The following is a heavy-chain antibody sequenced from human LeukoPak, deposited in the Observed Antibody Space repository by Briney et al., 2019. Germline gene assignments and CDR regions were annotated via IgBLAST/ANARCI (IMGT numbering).Heavy chain of an antibody. CDR3: AKESIYYFDY. CDR2: ISGSGGST. CDR1: GFTFSSYS. V-gene: IGHV3-23*01. J-gene: IGHJ4*02. D-gene: IGHD2/OR15-2a*01. Sequence: HSGGSLRLSCAASGFTFSSYSMNWVRQAPGKGLEWVSAISGSGGSTYYADSVKGRFTISRDNSKNTLYLQMNSLRAEDTAVYYCAKESIYYFDYWGQGTLVTVSS.